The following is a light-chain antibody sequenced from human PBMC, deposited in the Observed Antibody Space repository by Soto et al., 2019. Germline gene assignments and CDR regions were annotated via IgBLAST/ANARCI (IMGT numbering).Light chain of an antibody. CDR1: QSISSY. Sequence: DIQMTQSPSSLSASVGDRVTITCRASQSISSYLNWYQQKPGKAPKLLIYAASSLQSGVPSGFSGSGSGAAFTLTISSLQPEDFAADYCQQSYSTPLYTFGQGTKLEL. CDR2: AAS. V-gene: IGKV1-39*01. J-gene: IGKJ2*01. CDR3: QQSYSTPLYT.